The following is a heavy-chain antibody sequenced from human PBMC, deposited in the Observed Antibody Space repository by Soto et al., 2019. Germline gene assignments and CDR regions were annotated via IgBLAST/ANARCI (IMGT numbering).Heavy chain of an antibody. CDR2: IWYDGSNK. Sequence: GGSLRLSCAASGFTFSSYGMHWFRQAPGKGLEWVAVIWYDGSNKYYADSVKGRFTISRDNSKNTLYLQMNSLRAEDTAVYYCARDLIGYYYDSSGYRPPFGYWGQGTLVTVSS. V-gene: IGHV3-33*01. CDR3: ARDLIGYYYDSSGYRPPFGY. J-gene: IGHJ4*02. D-gene: IGHD3-22*01. CDR1: GFTFSSYG.